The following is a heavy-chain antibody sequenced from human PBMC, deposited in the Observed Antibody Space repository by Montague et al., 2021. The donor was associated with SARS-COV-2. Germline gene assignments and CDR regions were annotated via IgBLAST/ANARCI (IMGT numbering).Heavy chain of an antibody. Sequence: SETLSLTCTVSGGSITGYYWSWLRRSPGKGLEWIAYIYDGGAVNYNPSLGGRVTISTDTSKNQLSLKVNSVTAADTAVYYCVRDHPYGGSRGACDIWGQGTVVTVSS. J-gene: IGHJ3*02. CDR3: VRDHPYGGSRGACDI. CDR2: IYDGGAV. D-gene: IGHD4-23*01. V-gene: IGHV4-59*01. CDR1: GGSITGYY.